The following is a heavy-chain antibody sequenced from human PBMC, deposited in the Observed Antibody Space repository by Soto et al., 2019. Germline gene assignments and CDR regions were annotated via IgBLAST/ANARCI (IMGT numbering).Heavy chain of an antibody. V-gene: IGHV1-69*13. CDR1: VGAFSSYA. Sequence: GXSVKVSSKASVGAFSSYAIRRVRQAPGQGLEWMGGIIPIFGTANYAQKFQGRVTITADESTSTAYMELSSLRSEDTAVYYCARGRTPGRGYSSSWWGPSGGAFDIWGQGTMVTVSS. J-gene: IGHJ3*02. CDR3: ARGRTPGRGYSSSWWGPSGGAFDI. D-gene: IGHD6-13*01. CDR2: IIPIFGTA.